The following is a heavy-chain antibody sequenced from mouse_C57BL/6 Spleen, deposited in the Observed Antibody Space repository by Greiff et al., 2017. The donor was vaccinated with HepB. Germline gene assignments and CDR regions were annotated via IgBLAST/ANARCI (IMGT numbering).Heavy chain of an antibody. J-gene: IGHJ2*01. D-gene: IGHD3-1*01. CDR1: GFTFSSYA. CDR3: ARDRANWYFDY. V-gene: IGHV5-4*01. Sequence: EVQLVESGGGLVKPGGSLKLSCAASGFTFSSYAMSWVRQTPEKRLEWVATISDGGSYTYYPDNVKGRFTISRDNAKNNLYLQMSHLKSEDTAMYYCARDRANWYFDYWGQGTTLTVSS. CDR2: ISDGGSYT.